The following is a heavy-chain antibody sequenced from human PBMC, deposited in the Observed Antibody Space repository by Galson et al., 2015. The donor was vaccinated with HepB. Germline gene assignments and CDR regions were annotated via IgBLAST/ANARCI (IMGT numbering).Heavy chain of an antibody. CDR2: IIPILGIA. CDR3: ARQGDSSGYYYGMSDY. CDR1: GGTFSSYA. J-gene: IGHJ4*02. Sequence: SVKVSCKASGGTFSSYAISWVRQAPGQGLEWMGRIIPILGIANYAQKFQGRVTITADKSTSTAYMELSSLRSEDTAVYYCARQGDSSGYYYGMSDYWGQGTLVTVSS. V-gene: IGHV1-69*04. D-gene: IGHD3-22*01.